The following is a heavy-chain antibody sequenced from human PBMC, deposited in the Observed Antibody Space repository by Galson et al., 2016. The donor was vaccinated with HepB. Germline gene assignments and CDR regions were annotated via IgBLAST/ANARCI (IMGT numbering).Heavy chain of an antibody. CDR2: IYHSGTA. D-gene: IGHD2-2*01. CDR3: AGHVGVPGTRGFDY. CDR1: GGSISSGNW. V-gene: IGHV4-4*02. J-gene: IGHJ4*02. Sequence: ETLSLTCAVSGGSISSGNWWSWVRQPPGKGLEWIGEIYHSGTANYNPSLESRGTMSLVKSKNQISLKVTSVTAADTAVYYCAGHVGVPGTRGFDYWGQGTLVTVSS.